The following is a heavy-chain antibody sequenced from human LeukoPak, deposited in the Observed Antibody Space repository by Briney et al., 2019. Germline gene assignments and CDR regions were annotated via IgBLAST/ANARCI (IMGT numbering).Heavy chain of an antibody. J-gene: IGHJ6*03. CDR2: ISAYNGNT. Sequence: ASVKVSCKVSGYTLTELSMHWVRQAPGQGLEWMGWISAYNGNTNYAQKLQGRVTMTTDTSTSTAYMELRSLRSDDTAVYYCARGVYYDYIWGSSGYYYYMDVWGKGTTVTVSS. D-gene: IGHD3-16*01. CDR3: ARGVYYDYIWGSSGYYYYMDV. V-gene: IGHV1-18*01. CDR1: GYTLTELS.